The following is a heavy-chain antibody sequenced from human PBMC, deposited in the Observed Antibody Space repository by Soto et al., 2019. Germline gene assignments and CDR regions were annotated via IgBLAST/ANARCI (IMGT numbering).Heavy chain of an antibody. J-gene: IGHJ5*02. CDR2: ITRTSGTT. CDR1: GVTMSNYV. Sequence: GGSLRLSGLTSGVTMSNYVMNWVRQAPGKGLEWISAITRTSGTTYYADSVKGRSTVSRDNSKNTLFLQLSNLRADDTATYYCATSSRDRITVFGEVMNPPFVNWFDRWGQGTLVTVSS. CDR3: ATSSRDRITVFGEVMNPPFVNWFDR. D-gene: IGHD3-3*01. V-gene: IGHV3-23*01.